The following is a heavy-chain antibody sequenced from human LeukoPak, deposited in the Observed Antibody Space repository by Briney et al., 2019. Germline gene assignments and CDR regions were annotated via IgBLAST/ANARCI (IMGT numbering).Heavy chain of an antibody. D-gene: IGHD6-19*01. J-gene: IGHJ4*02. V-gene: IGHV3-23*01. Sequence: GGSLRLSCAASGFTFSSYAMSWVRQAPGKGLEWVSTITGTGVSTYCADSVKGRFTISRDNSKSTLYLQMDSLRVEDTAVYYCAKSQRWLIPGGHWGQGTLVTVSS. CDR3: AKSQRWLIPGGH. CDR2: ITGTGVST. CDR1: GFTFSSYA.